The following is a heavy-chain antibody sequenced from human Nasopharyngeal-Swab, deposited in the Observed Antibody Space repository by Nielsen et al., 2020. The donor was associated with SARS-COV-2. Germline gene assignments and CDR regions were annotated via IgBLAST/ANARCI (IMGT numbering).Heavy chain of an antibody. Sequence: WIRQPPGKGLEWVATLKEDGDEIYYVDSVKGRFTISRDNAKNSLDLQMNSLRADDTAVYYCARPYGYYYYYMDVWGKGTSVTVSS. CDR2: LKEDGDEI. J-gene: IGHJ6*03. V-gene: IGHV3-7*03. CDR3: ARPYGYYYYYMDV. D-gene: IGHD5-18*01.